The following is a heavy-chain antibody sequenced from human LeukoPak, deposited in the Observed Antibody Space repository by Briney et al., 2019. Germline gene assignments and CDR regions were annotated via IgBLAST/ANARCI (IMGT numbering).Heavy chain of an antibody. J-gene: IGHJ4*02. V-gene: IGHV3-74*01. D-gene: IGHD4-17*01. CDR2: IKGDGSST. CDR3: ARASTTVPNLLDH. Sequence: GGSLRLSCAASGFTFSTYWMHWVRQAPGKGLVWVARIKGDGSSTIYADSVKGRFTISRDNSKSTLYLQTSSLRAEDTAVYYCARASTTVPNLLDHWGRGTLVTVSS. CDR1: GFTFSTYW.